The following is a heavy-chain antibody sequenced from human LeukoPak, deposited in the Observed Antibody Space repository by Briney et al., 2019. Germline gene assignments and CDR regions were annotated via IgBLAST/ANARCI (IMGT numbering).Heavy chain of an antibody. CDR2: IYYSGST. Sequence: PSETLSLTCTVSGGSISSYYWSWIRQPPGKGLEWIGYIYYSGSTNYNPSLKSRVTISVDTSKNQFSLKLSSVPAADTAVYYCARGPTLAGDYVNYYYYGMDVWGQGTTVTVSS. CDR3: ARGPTLAGDYVNYYYYGMDV. J-gene: IGHJ6*02. V-gene: IGHV4-59*01. CDR1: GGSISSYY. D-gene: IGHD4-17*01.